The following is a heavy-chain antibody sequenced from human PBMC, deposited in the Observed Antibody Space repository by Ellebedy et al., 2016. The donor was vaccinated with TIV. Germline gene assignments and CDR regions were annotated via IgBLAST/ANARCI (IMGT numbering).Heavy chain of an antibody. CDR2: INTNTGNP. D-gene: IGHD2-2*01. J-gene: IGHJ3*02. CDR1: GHTFTSYD. Sequence: ASVKVSCKASGHTFTSYDINWVRQAPGQGLEWMGWINTNTGNPTYAQGFTGRFVFSLDTSVSTTYLQISSLKAEDTAVYYCAKDPYRIVVPATRDGFDIWGQGTLVTVSS. CDR3: AKDPYRIVVPATRDGFDI. V-gene: IGHV7-4-1*02.